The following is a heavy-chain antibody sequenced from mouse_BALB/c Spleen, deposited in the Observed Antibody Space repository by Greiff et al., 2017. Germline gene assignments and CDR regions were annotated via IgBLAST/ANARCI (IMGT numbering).Heavy chain of an antibody. V-gene: IGHV10-3*03. J-gene: IGHJ4*01. CDR1: GFTFNTYA. CDR2: IRSKSNNYAT. D-gene: IGHD2-10*02. CDR3: VRGYGPYAMDY. Sequence: EVHLVESGGGLVQPKGSLKLSCAASGFTFNTYAMHWVCQAPGKGLEWVARIRSKSNNYATYYADSVKDRFTISRDDSQSMLYLQMNNLKTEDTAMYYCVRGYGPYAMDYWGQGTSVTVSS.